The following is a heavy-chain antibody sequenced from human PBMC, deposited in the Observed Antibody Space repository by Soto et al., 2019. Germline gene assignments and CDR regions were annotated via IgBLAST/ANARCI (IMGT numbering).Heavy chain of an antibody. J-gene: IGHJ5*02. Sequence: SETLSLTCTVSGGSISSGYDYWSWLRQPPGKGREWIGYIYYSGRTDYHPSLKSRVTISVDTSKNQFSLKLSSVTAADTAVYYCARTAVASWFDPWGQGTLVTVSS. CDR3: ARTAVASWFDP. CDR2: IYYSGRT. CDR1: GGSISSGYDY. V-gene: IGHV4-30-4*01. D-gene: IGHD6-19*01.